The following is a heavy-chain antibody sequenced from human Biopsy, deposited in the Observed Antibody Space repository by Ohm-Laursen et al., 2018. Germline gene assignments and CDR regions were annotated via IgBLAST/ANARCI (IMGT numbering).Heavy chain of an antibody. D-gene: IGHD5/OR15-5a*01. CDR2: INPDTGET. CDR1: GYNFRGYH. J-gene: IGHJ5*02. Sequence: ASVKVSCKASGYNFRGYHLHWVRLAPGQGLEWMGWINPDTGETRYAPKFQGRLALTRDVSVNTGYLELSSLGSDDTAIYFCAKPSGGVSTIGFDPRGQGTRVTVSS. V-gene: IGHV1-2*02. CDR3: AKPSGGVSTIGFDP.